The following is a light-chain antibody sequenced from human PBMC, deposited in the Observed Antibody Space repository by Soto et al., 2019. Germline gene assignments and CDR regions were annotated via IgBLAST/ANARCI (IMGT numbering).Light chain of an antibody. J-gene: IGKJ2*01. Sequence: AVLTQSPLSLPVTVGQPASISCRSSLSLVFSDGITYLSWFHQRPGQSPRRLIYKVSNRDSGVADRFSGSGSVTDFTLKISRVEAEDVGIYYCMQGIYWPPYTFGQGTKLDLK. CDR3: MQGIYWPPYT. V-gene: IGKV2-30*01. CDR2: KVS. CDR1: LSLVFSDGITY.